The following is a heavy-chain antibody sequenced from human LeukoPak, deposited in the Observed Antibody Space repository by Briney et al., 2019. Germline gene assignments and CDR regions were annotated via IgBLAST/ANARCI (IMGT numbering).Heavy chain of an antibody. CDR2: IYTSGST. Sequence: SETLSLTCTVSGGSISSYYWSWIRQPPGKGLEWIGYIYTSGSTNYNPSLKSRVTISVDTSKNQFSLKLSSVTAADTAVYCCARRYSSSWYNWFDPWGQGTLVTVSS. J-gene: IGHJ5*02. CDR3: ARRYSSSWYNWFDP. D-gene: IGHD6-13*01. CDR1: GGSISSYY. V-gene: IGHV4-4*09.